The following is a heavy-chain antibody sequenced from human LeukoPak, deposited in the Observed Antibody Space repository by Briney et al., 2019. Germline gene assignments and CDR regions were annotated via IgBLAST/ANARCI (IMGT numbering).Heavy chain of an antibody. Sequence: GGSLRLSCAASGFNFSWYWMSWVRQARGEGVEWVASIKEDGSEKYYGDSVKGRFTISRDNAKNSLYLQMNSLRAEDTAVYYCARDSSWVFEYWGQGTLVSVSS. D-gene: IGHD3-16*01. CDR2: IKEDGSEK. CDR3: ARDSSWVFEY. CDR1: GFNFSWYW. V-gene: IGHV3-7*05. J-gene: IGHJ4*02.